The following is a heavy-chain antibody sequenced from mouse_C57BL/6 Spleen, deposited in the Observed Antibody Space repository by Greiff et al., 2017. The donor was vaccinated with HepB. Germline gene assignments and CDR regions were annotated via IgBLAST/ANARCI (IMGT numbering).Heavy chain of an antibody. CDR3: ARRAHYYGSSFDY. Sequence: EVQVVESGGGLVKPGGSLKLSCAASGFTFSDYGMHWVRQAPEKGLEWVAYISSGSSTIYYADTVKGRFTISRDNAKNTLFLQMTSLRSEDTAMYYCARRAHYYGSSFDYWGQGTTLTVSS. CDR1: GFTFSDYG. V-gene: IGHV5-17*01. D-gene: IGHD1-1*01. J-gene: IGHJ2*01. CDR2: ISSGSSTI.